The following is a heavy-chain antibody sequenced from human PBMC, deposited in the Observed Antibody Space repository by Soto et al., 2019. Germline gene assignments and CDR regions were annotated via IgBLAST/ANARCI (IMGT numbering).Heavy chain of an antibody. CDR2: ISGSGGST. V-gene: IGHV3-23*01. Sequence: EVQLLESGGGLVQPGGSLRLSCAASGFTFSSYAMSWVRQAPGKGLEWVSAISGSGGSTYYADSVKGRFTISRDNSKNTLYLQMNSLRAEDTAVYYCAKSTRSCSGGSCYWFDYWGQGTLVTVSS. D-gene: IGHD2-15*01. J-gene: IGHJ4*02. CDR1: GFTFSSYA. CDR3: AKSTRSCSGGSCYWFDY.